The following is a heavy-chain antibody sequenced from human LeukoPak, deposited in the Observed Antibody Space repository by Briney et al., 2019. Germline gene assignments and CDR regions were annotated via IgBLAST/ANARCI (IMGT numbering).Heavy chain of an antibody. V-gene: IGHV1-46*01. Sequence: ASVKVSCKASGYTFTSYYMHWVRQAPGQGLEWMGIINPSGGSTSYAQKFQGRVTMTRDTSTSTVYMELSSLRSEDTAVYYCARGSYDFWSGYSPSSLYYFDYWGQGTLVTVSS. CDR1: GYTFTSYY. CDR3: ARGSYDFWSGYSPSSLYYFDY. CDR2: INPSGGST. J-gene: IGHJ4*02. D-gene: IGHD3-3*01.